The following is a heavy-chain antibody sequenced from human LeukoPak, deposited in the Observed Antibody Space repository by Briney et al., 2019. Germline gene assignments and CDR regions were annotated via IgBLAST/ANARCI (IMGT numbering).Heavy chain of an antibody. D-gene: IGHD4-17*01. Sequence: GGSLRLSCAASGFTFSTYWMHWARQAPGKGLVWVSRINSDGSSVTYADSVKGRFTISRDNAKNTLYLQMNRLRVEDTAVYFCARSDYGDNYWGQGTLVTVSS. J-gene: IGHJ4*02. CDR2: INSDGSSV. CDR1: GFTFSTYW. V-gene: IGHV3-74*01. CDR3: ARSDYGDNY.